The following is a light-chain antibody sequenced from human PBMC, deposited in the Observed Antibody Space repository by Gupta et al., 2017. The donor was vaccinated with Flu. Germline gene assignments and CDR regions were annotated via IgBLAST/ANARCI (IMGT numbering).Light chain of an antibody. CDR3: AVWDHRLNSYV. J-gene: IGLJ1*01. CDR1: RTNIEFNT. Sequence: QSVVTQPPSASGTPGQRVSISCFGGRTNIEFNTVQWYQQPVPGTAPKLLIYSDSQRPSGVPDRFSGSKSGTSASLAISGLQADDEADYYCAVWDHRLNSYVFGSGTKVTVL. CDR2: SDS. V-gene: IGLV1-44*01.